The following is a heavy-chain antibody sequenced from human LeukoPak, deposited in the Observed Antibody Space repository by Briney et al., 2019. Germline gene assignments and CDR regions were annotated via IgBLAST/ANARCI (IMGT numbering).Heavy chain of an antibody. CDR2: IKQDGSEK. V-gene: IGHV3-7*01. D-gene: IGHD1-26*01. CDR3: ARDPGRYSGSLKSFDY. CDR1: GFTFSSYW. Sequence: GGSLRLSCAASGFTFSSYWMSWVRQAPGKGLEWVASIKQDGSEKYYVDSVKGRFTISRDNAKNSLYLQMNSLRGEDTAVYYCARDPGRYSGSLKSFDYWGQGTLVTVSS. J-gene: IGHJ4*02.